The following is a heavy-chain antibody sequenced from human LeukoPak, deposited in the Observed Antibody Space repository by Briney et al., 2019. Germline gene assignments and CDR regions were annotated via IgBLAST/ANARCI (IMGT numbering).Heavy chain of an antibody. CDR1: GFPFSSYG. J-gene: IGHJ4*02. V-gene: IGHV3-30*02. CDR3: AAMTSVTTGDY. Sequence: GGSLRLSCAASGFPFSSYGMHWVRRAPGKGLEWVAFIPYDGSDKFYADSVKGRFTISRDNSKNTLYLQMNSLRAEDTAVYYCAAMTSVTTGDYWGQRTLVTVSS. CDR2: IPYDGSDK. D-gene: IGHD4-11*01.